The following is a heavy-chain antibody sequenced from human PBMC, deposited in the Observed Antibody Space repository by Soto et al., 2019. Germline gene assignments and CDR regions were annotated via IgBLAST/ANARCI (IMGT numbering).Heavy chain of an antibody. Sequence: QVPLVQSGAEVKKPGASVKVSCKASGYTFTSYGISWVRQAPGQGLEWMGWISAYNGNTNYAQKLQGRVTMTTDTSTSTAYMELRSLRSDDTAVYYCARNRRRDLRDVDWLSDYYYYGMDVWGQGGTVTVSS. CDR1: GYTFTSYG. D-gene: IGHD3-9*01. CDR3: ARNRRRDLRDVDWLSDYYYYGMDV. J-gene: IGHJ6*02. CDR2: ISAYNGNT. V-gene: IGHV1-18*01.